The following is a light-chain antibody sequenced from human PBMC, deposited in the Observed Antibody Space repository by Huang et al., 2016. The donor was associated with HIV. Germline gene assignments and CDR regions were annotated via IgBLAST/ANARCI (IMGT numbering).Light chain of an antibody. Sequence: DIQMTQSPSSLSASVGDRVTIPCRPRQNIDTDLSWYQQKPGKVPQLLISGASTLQSGVPARFSGSGSGTDFSLTISSLQPGDFAAYYCQQSYNTPWTFGQGTGVEVK. J-gene: IGKJ1*01. CDR3: QQSYNTPWT. V-gene: IGKV1-39*01. CDR1: QNIDTD. CDR2: GAS.